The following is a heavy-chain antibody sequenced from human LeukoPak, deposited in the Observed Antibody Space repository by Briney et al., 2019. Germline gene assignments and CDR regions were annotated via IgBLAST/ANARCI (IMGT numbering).Heavy chain of an antibody. CDR2: IYPGDSDT. CDR3: ARSQSGYCSNGVCYCDY. V-gene: IGHV5-51*01. J-gene: IGHJ4*02. Sequence: GESLKISCKGSGYSFTSYWIGWVRQMPGQGLEWMGIIYPGDSDTRYSPSFQGHVTISADQSISTAYLQWSSLKASDTAMYYCARSQSGYCSNGVCYCDYWGQGTLVTVSS. D-gene: IGHD2-8*01. CDR1: GYSFTSYW.